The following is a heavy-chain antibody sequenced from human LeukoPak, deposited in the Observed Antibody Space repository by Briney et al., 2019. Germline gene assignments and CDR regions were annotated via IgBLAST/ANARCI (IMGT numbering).Heavy chain of an antibody. CDR1: GFTFSSYS. J-gene: IGHJ5*02. Sequence: GGSLRLSCAASGFTFSSYSMKWVRQAPGKGLEWVSSISSSSSYIYYADSVKGRFTISRDNAKNSLYLQMNSLRAEDTAVYYCARDHGSLAAAGFLDNWFDPWGQGTLVTVSS. CDR2: ISSSSSYI. V-gene: IGHV3-21*01. D-gene: IGHD6-13*01. CDR3: ARDHGSLAAAGFLDNWFDP.